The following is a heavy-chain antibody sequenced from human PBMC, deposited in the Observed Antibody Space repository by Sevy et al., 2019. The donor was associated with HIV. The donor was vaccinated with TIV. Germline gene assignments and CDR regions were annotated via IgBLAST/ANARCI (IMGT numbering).Heavy chain of an antibody. Sequence: GGSLRLSCAASGFTFSSYAMHWVRQAPGKGLEWVAVISYDGSNKYYVDSVKGRFTISRDNSKNTLYLQMNSLRAEDTAVYYCAREYCGGDCYPDYWGQGTLVTVSS. J-gene: IGHJ4*02. CDR3: AREYCGGDCYPDY. V-gene: IGHV3-30-3*01. CDR2: ISYDGSNK. CDR1: GFTFSSYA. D-gene: IGHD2-21*02.